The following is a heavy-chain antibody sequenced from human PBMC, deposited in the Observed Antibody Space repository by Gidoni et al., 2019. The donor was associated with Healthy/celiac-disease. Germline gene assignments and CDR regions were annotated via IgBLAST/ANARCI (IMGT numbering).Heavy chain of an antibody. CDR3: ARYGDYGSGSWFDP. CDR1: GFTFSSYE. D-gene: IGHD4-17*01. J-gene: IGHJ5*02. Sequence: EVQLVESGGGLVQPGGSLRLSCAASGFTFSSYEMNWVRQAPGKGLEWVSDISSSGSTRYYADSVKGRFTISRDNAKNSLYLQMNSLRAEDTAVYYCARYGDYGSGSWFDPWGQGTLVTVSS. V-gene: IGHV3-48*03. CDR2: ISSSGSTR.